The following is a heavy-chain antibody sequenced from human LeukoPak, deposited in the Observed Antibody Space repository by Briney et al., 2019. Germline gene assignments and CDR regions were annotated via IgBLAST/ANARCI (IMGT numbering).Heavy chain of an antibody. Sequence: SETLSLTCTVSGGSISSSSYYWGWIRQPPGKGLEWIGSIYYSGSTYYNPSLKSRVTISVDTSKNQFSLKLSSVTAADTAVYYCASEYKPGIAVAGRFDPWGQGTLVTVSS. CDR1: GGSISSSSYY. J-gene: IGHJ5*02. CDR3: ASEYKPGIAVAGRFDP. V-gene: IGHV4-39*01. D-gene: IGHD6-19*01. CDR2: IYYSGST.